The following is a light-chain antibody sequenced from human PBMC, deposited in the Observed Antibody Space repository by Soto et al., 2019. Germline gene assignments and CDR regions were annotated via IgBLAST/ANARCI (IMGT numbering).Light chain of an antibody. V-gene: IGKV1-39*01. CDR1: QDISDY. J-gene: IGKJ4*01. CDR2: AVS. Sequence: DIHMTQSRSSLSAPVGDRVTIPCQASQDISDYVNWYQQKPGKAPKVLIYAVSSLESGVPSRFSGIGSGTDFTLSISSLQPEDFATYYCQQSCSGPLTFGGGTKV. CDR3: QQSCSGPLT.